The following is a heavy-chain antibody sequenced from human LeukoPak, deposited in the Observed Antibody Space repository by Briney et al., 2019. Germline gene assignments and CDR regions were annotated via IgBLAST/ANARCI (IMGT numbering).Heavy chain of an antibody. J-gene: IGHJ3*01. CDR3: ARDSPVPNI. V-gene: IGHV4-59*01. CDR1: GGSISNYY. Sequence: SETPSLTCSVSGGSISNYYWSWIRQPPGRGLEWIGYIYYSGSTNYNPSLRSRVTISVDTSKNQFSLKLTSVTAADTAVYYCARDSPVPNIWGQGTMVTVSS. CDR2: IYYSGST.